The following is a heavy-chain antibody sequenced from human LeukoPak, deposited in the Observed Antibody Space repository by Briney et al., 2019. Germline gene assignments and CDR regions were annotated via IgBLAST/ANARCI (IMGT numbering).Heavy chain of an antibody. J-gene: IGHJ1*01. D-gene: IGHD3-22*01. V-gene: IGHV3-74*01. CDR1: GYTFSSFW. CDR3: ARVLSADSPGFQH. Sequence: QSRGSLRLSCAASGYTFSSFWIHWVRQAPGKGLEWVARIDSDGSGTRYADSVKGRFTISRDNAKNTLYLQMNSLRAEDTAVYYCARVLSADSPGFQHWGQGTLVTVSS. CDR2: IDSDGSGT.